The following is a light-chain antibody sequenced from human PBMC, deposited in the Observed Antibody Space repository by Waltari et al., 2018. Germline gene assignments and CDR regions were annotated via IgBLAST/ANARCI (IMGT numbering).Light chain of an antibody. CDR3: QQRSNWPPIT. V-gene: IGKV3-11*01. CDR2: DAS. CDR1: QSVTRY. Sequence: EIVLTQSPATLSLSPGERATLSCRASQSVTRYVAWYQQRPGQAPRLLIYDASNRATGIPARFSGSGSGTDFTLTISSLELEDFAVYYCQQRSNWPPITFGQGTRLEIK. J-gene: IGKJ5*01.